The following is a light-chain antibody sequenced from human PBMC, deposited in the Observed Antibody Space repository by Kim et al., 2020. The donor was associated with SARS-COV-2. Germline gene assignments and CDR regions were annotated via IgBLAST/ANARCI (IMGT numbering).Light chain of an antibody. V-gene: IGKV1-17*03. CDR1: QEIRNY. J-gene: IGKJ1*01. Sequence: DTQMTQSPSAMSASVGDRVTITCRASQEIRNYLAWFQQKPGEAPKRLIYAASSLQSGVPSRFSGNGSGTEFTLTISSLEPEDFATYYCLQHNSYPWTFGQGTKVDIK. CDR2: AAS. CDR3: LQHNSYPWT.